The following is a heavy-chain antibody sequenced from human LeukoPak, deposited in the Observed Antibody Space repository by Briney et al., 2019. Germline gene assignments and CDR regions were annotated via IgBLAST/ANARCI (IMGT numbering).Heavy chain of an antibody. D-gene: IGHD6-19*01. J-gene: IGHJ4*02. CDR3: ARGTGYSSGWYVFDY. CDR1: GFTLSSLG. V-gene: IGHV3-33*01. Sequence: HTGRSLRLSCAASGFTLSSLGMHWVRQAPGKGLEWLSVMWYDGYNKYYADSVKGRFTISRDNSKNTLYLQMNSLRAEDTAVYYCARGTGYSSGWYVFDYWGQGTLVTVSS. CDR2: MWYDGYNK.